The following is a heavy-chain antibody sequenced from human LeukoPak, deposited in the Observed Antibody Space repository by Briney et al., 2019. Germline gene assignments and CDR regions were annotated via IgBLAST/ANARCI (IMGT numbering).Heavy chain of an antibody. D-gene: IGHD4-11*01. CDR2: IYYSGST. J-gene: IGHJ4*02. CDR1: GGSVSSGSYY. V-gene: IGHV4-61*01. Sequence: TSETLSLTCTVSGGSVSSGSYYWSWIRQPPGKGLAWIGYIYYSGSTNYNPSLKSRVTISVDTSKNQFSLKLSSVTAADTAVYYCARGRGYSNSKLDYWGRGTLVTVSS. CDR3: ARGRGYSNSKLDY.